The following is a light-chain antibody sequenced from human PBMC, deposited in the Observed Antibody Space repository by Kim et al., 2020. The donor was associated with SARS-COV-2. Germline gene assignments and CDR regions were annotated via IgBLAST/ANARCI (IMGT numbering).Light chain of an antibody. V-gene: IGKV1-5*01. Sequence: DIQMTQSPSTLSASVGDRVTITCRASQSINGWLAWYQQKPGKAPNLLIYDASSLESGVPSRFSGSGSGTEFTLTISSLQPDDFATYYCQQYNGYVLTFVGGTKVDIK. J-gene: IGKJ4*01. CDR2: DAS. CDR3: QQYNGYVLT. CDR1: QSINGW.